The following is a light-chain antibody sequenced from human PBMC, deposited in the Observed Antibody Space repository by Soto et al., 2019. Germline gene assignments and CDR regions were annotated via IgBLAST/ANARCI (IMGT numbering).Light chain of an antibody. CDR1: SSDVGGYNY. Sequence: QSALTQPRSVSGSPGQSVAISCTGTSSDVGGYNYVSWYRQHPGRAPKLLLYDVTKRPSGVPDRFSGSKSGTSATLGITGLQTGDEADYFCGTWDSSLSNVVFGGGTKLTVL. CDR2: DVT. CDR3: GTWDSSLSNVV. V-gene: IGLV2-11*01. J-gene: IGLJ2*01.